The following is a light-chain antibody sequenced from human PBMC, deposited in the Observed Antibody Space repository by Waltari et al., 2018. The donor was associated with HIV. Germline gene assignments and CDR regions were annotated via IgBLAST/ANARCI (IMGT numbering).Light chain of an antibody. J-gene: IGKJ2*01. V-gene: IGKV4-1*01. CDR3: KQQDENPHT. CDR1: QSLFTSANEDTY. Sequence: DIVMTQSPDSLPVTPGGTATISCRSSQSLFTSANEDTYLAWYQQKPGQPPRLIMTSASTRESGVPERFSGSGSGTDFTLNISGVEAEDVAVYYCKQQDENPHTFGQGTKLEI. CDR2: SAS.